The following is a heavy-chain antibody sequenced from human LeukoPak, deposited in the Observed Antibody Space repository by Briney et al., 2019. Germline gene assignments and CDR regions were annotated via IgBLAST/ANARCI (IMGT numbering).Heavy chain of an antibody. CDR3: ARVSCSGGSCYQGY. V-gene: IGHV1-8*01. CDR1: GYTFTSYD. D-gene: IGHD2-15*01. J-gene: IGHJ4*02. CDR2: MNPNSGNT. Sequence: ASVKVSCKASGYTFTSYDINWVRQATGQGLEWMGWMNPNSGNTGYAQKFQGRVTMTRNTSISTAYMELSSLGSEDTAVYYCARVSCSGGSCYQGYWGQGTLVTVSS.